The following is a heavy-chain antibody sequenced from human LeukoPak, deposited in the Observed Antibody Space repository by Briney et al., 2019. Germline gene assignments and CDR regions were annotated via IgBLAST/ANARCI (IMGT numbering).Heavy chain of an antibody. D-gene: IGHD2-21*02. CDR2: ISSSGSTI. V-gene: IGHV3-48*03. Sequence: GGSLRLSCAASGFTFSSYEMNWVRQAPGKGLEWVSYISSSGSTIYYADSVKGRFTISRDNAKNTLYLQMNSLRAEDTAVYYCARAAYCGGDCYPLAYWGQGTLVTVSS. CDR1: GFTFSSYE. CDR3: ARAAYCGGDCYPLAY. J-gene: IGHJ4*02.